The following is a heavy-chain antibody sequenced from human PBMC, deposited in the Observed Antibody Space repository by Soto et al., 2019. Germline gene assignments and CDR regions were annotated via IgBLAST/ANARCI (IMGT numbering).Heavy chain of an antibody. CDR3: ARLEGLATISYYFDY. J-gene: IGHJ4*02. V-gene: IGHV4-39*01. Sequence: QLQLQESGPGLVKPSETLSLTCSVSGDSINSDNYYWGWIRQPPGKGLEWIGSIYYRGNTYYNPSRKTRVTISLDKSKRRFSLKLISVTAADSAVYFCARLEGLATISYYFDYWGQGTLVTVSS. CDR2: IYYRGNT. D-gene: IGHD3-9*01. CDR1: GDSINSDNYY.